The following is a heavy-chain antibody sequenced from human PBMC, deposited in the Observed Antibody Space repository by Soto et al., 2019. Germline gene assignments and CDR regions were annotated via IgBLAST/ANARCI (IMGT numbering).Heavy chain of an antibody. Sequence: SETLSLTCTVSGGSISSSSYYWGWIRQPPGKGLEWIGSIYYSGSTYYNPSLKSRVTISVDTSKNQFSLKLSSVTAADTAVYYCGWGRELVLYWGQGTLVTVSS. J-gene: IGHJ4*02. D-gene: IGHD6-6*01. CDR1: GGSISSSSYY. CDR3: GWGRELVLY. CDR2: IYYSGST. V-gene: IGHV4-39*01.